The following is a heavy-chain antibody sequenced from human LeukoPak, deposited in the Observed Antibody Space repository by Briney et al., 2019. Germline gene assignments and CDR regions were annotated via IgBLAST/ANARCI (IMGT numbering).Heavy chain of an antibody. CDR1: GGSFSGYS. Sequence: PSETLSLTCAVYGGSFSGYSWSWIRQPPGKGLEWIGEINQSGSTNYNPSLKSRVTISVDTSKNQFSLKLSSVTAADTAVYYCARRRGGYSYGKYNWFDPWGQGTLVTVSS. CDR2: INQSGST. J-gene: IGHJ5*02. CDR3: ARRRGGYSYGKYNWFDP. D-gene: IGHD5-18*01. V-gene: IGHV4-34*01.